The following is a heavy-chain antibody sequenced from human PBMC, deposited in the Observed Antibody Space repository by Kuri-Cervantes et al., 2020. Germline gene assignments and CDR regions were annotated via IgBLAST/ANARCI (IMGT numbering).Heavy chain of an antibody. CDR2: MFHSGNS. D-gene: IGHD5-12*01. V-gene: IGHV4-59*01. J-gene: IGHJ4*02. CDR1: GGSIGNYY. CDR3: ARGRDYSGGYFDY. Sequence: GSLRLSCTVSGGSIGNYYWSWIRQPPGKGLEWIGYMFHSGNSNFDPSLKSRVTISVDTSKNQFSLKLSSVTAADTAVYYCARGRDYSGGYFDYWGQGTLVTVSS.